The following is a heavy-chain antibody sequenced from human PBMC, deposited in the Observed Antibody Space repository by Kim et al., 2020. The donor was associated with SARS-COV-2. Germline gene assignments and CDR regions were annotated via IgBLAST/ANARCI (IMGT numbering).Heavy chain of an antibody. CDR1: GGSISSSSYY. CDR3: ARDNGILTGYYYY. J-gene: IGHJ4*02. D-gene: IGHD3-9*01. Sequence: SETLSLTCTVSGGSISSSSYYWGWIRQPPGKGLEWIGSIYYSGSTYYNPSLKSRVTISVDTSKNQFSLKLSSVTAADTAVYYCARDNGILTGYYYYWGQGTLVTVSS. CDR2: IYYSGST. V-gene: IGHV4-39*07.